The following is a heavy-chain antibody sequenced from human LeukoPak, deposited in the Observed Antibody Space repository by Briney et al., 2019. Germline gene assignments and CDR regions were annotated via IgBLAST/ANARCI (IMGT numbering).Heavy chain of an antibody. CDR3: ATKQWLAPPPDS. V-gene: IGHV3-74*01. CDR1: GFTFSKYS. CDR2: INTDGTVT. D-gene: IGHD6-19*01. Sequence: SGRSLRLSCAASGFTFSKYSMLWVRQAPGKGLESVSRINTDGTVTTYADSVKGRFTVSRDNADNTMFLQMNSVRDEDTAVYYCATKQWLAPPPDSWGQGTPVTVSS. J-gene: IGHJ4*02.